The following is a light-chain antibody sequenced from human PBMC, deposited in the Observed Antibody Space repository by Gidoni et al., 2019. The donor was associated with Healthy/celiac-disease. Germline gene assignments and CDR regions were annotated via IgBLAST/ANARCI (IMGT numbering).Light chain of an antibody. Sequence: EIVLPQSPGTLSLSPGERATLSCRASQSVRSSYLAWYQQKPGQAPRLLIYGASSRATGIPDRFSGSGSGTDFTLTISRLEPEDFAVYYCQQYGSSEGLTFGGGTKVEIK. CDR2: GAS. CDR3: QQYGSSEGLT. J-gene: IGKJ4*01. V-gene: IGKV3-20*01. CDR1: QSVRSSY.